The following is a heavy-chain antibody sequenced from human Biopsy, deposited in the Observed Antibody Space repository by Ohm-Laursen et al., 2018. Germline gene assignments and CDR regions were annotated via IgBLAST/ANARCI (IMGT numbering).Heavy chain of an antibody. Sequence: SQTLSLTCTVSGGSISSDYWSWIRQSPGKGLEWIGYINHSGHTNYNPSLKSRLTMSVDTSKNQFSLKLTSVTAADTAVYYCARDRIAYCTATSCDNFGLDVWGQGTTVTVSS. V-gene: IGHV4-59*01. D-gene: IGHD2-8*02. J-gene: IGHJ6*02. CDR3: ARDRIAYCTATSCDNFGLDV. CDR1: GGSISSDY. CDR2: INHSGHT.